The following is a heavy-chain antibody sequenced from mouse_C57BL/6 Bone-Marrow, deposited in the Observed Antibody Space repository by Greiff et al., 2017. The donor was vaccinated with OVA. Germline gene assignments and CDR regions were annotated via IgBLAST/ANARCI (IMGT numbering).Heavy chain of an antibody. D-gene: IGHD1-1*01. J-gene: IGHJ3*01. V-gene: IGHV10-1*01. CDR1: GFSFNTYA. CDR3: LYYYGSSYAWFAY. CDR2: IRSKSNNYAT. Sequence: EVKLVESGGGLVQPKGSLKLSCAASGFSFNTYAMNWVRQAPGKGLEWVARIRSKSNNYATYYADSVKDRFTISRDDSESMLYLQMNNLKTEDTAMYYCLYYYGSSYAWFAYWGQGTLVTVSA.